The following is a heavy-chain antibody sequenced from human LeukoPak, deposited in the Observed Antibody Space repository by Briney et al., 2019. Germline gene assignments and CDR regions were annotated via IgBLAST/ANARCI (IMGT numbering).Heavy chain of an antibody. D-gene: IGHD6-13*01. J-gene: IGHJ6*03. V-gene: IGHV4-59*01. CDR2: IYYSGST. Sequence: PSETLSLTCTVSGGSISSYYWSWLRQPPGKGLEWIGYIYYSGSTNYNPSLKSRVTISVDTSKNQFSLKLSSVTAADTAVYYCARDHRAAAGTPHYYYYYYMDVWGKGTTVTVSS. CDR1: GGSISSYY. CDR3: ARDHRAAAGTPHYYYYYYMDV.